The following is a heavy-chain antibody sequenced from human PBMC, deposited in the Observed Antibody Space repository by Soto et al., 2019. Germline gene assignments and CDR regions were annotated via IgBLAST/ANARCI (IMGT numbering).Heavy chain of an antibody. Sequence: SETLSLTCTVSGGSISSYYWSWIRQPPGKGLEWIGYIYYSGSTNYNPSLKSRVTISVDTSKNQFSLKLSSVTAADTAVYYCARSYYDFWSGPLRADYYYYYMDVWGKGTTVTVSS. CDR3: ARSYYDFWSGPLRADYYYYYMDV. CDR1: GGSISSYY. D-gene: IGHD3-3*01. V-gene: IGHV4-59*01. J-gene: IGHJ6*03. CDR2: IYYSGST.